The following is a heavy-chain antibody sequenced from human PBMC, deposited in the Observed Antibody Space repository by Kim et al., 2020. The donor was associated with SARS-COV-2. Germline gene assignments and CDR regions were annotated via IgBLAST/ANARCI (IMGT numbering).Heavy chain of an antibody. V-gene: IGHV3-30*18. J-gene: IGHJ4*01. CDR2: ISYDGSNK. CDR1: GFTFSSYG. Sequence: GGSLRLSCAASGFTFSSYGMHWVRQAPGKGLEWVAVISYDGSNKYYADSVKGRFTISRDNSKNTLYLQMNSLRAEDTAVYYCAKAPGGAYSSSWYVDYWG. CDR3: AKAPGGAYSSSWYVDY. D-gene: IGHD6-13*01.